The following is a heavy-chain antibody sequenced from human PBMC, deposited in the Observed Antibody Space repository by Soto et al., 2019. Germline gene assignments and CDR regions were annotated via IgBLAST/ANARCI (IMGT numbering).Heavy chain of an antibody. D-gene: IGHD2-2*01. CDR3: ARSRAAYYYGLDV. CDR1: GYTFISYP. CDR2: VLTGNGNT. Sequence: QVQLVQSGTQAKKPGASVKVSCKASGYTFISYPMQWVRQAPGQRLERMGWVLTGNGNTKYSQNFQGRVTLTRETAASTASMEPSSLRCEGTAVYYCARSRAAYYYGLDVWGHGTTVTVSS. V-gene: IGHV1-3*04. J-gene: IGHJ6*02.